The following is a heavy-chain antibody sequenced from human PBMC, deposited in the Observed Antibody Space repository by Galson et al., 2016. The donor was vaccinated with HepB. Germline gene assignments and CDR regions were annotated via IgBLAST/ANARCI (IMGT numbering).Heavy chain of an antibody. V-gene: IGHV3-53*01. J-gene: IGHJ2*01. Sequence: SLRLSCAASGLTFRSNYMSWVRQAPGKGLEWVSVIYSGGSTYYTDSVKGRFTISRDSSKNTLYLQMNSLRAEDTAVYYCASAPTLGYWGRGTQVTVSS. CDR1: GLTFRSNY. CDR2: IYSGGST. CDR3: ASAPTLGY. D-gene: IGHD3-16*01.